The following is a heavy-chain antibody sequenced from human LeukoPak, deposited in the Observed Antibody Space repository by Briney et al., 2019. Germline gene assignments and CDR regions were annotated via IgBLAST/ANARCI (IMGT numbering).Heavy chain of an antibody. CDR3: ARGGRDGYIDF. D-gene: IGHD5-24*01. Sequence: ASVKVSCKASGYTFTSYYMHWVRQAPGQGLEWMGIINPSGGSTSYAQKFRGRVTMTRDTSTSTVYMELSSLRSKDTAAYYCARGGRDGYIDFWGQGTLVTVSS. CDR1: GYTFTSYY. CDR2: INPSGGST. J-gene: IGHJ4*02. V-gene: IGHV1-46*01.